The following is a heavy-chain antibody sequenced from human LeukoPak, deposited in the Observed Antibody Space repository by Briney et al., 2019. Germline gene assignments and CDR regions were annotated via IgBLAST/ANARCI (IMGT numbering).Heavy chain of an antibody. CDR3: ARGPGYSYSTRLDY. CDR1: GGSFSGYY. J-gene: IGHJ4*02. CDR2: INHSGST. D-gene: IGHD5-18*01. V-gene: IGHV4-34*01. Sequence: SETLSLTCAVYGGSFSGYYWSWIRQPPGKGLEWIGEINHSGSTNYNPSLKSRVTISVDTSKNQFSLKLSSVTAADTAVYYCARGPGYSYSTRLDYWGQGTLVTVSS.